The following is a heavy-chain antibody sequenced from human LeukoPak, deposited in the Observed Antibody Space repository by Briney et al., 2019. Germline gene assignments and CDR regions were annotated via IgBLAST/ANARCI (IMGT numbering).Heavy chain of an antibody. CDR3: ARSVAARRFDP. V-gene: IGHV3-21*04. D-gene: IGHD6-6*01. CDR1: GFTFSSYA. J-gene: IGHJ5*02. Sequence: GGSLRLSCAASGFTFSSYAMSWVRQAPGKGLEWVSAISSSGSTIYYADSVKGRFTISRDNAKNSLYLQMNSLRAEDTAVYYCARSVAARRFDPWGQGTLVTVSS. CDR2: ISSSGSTI.